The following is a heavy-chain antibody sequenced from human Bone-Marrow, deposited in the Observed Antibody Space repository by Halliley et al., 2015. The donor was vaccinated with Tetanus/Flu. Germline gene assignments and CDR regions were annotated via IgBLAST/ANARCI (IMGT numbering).Heavy chain of an antibody. CDR3: AKDLRIGGTYGVRAYGMDV. J-gene: IGHJ6*02. V-gene: IGHV3-30*02. D-gene: IGHD2-8*01. CDR2: DGINK. Sequence: DGINKDYVDSVRGRFTMSRDSSKNTVYLEMNSLRPEDTAAYYCAKDLRIGGTYGVRAYGMDVWGQGTTVTVSS.